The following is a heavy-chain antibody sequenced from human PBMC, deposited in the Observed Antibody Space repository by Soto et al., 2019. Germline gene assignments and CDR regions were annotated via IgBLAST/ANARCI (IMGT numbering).Heavy chain of an antibody. V-gene: IGHV2-5*01. J-gene: IGHJ4*02. D-gene: IGHD3-10*01. CDR1: GFSLSTSGVG. Sequence: ESGPPLVNPTQTLTLTCTFSGFSLSTSGVGVGWIRQPPGKALEWLALIYWNDDKRYSPSLKSRLTITKDTSKNQVVLTMTNMDPVDTATYYCALRGHVLLWFGESKYYFDYCGQGTLVTVAS. CDR2: IYWNDDK. CDR3: ALRGHVLLWFGESKYYFDY.